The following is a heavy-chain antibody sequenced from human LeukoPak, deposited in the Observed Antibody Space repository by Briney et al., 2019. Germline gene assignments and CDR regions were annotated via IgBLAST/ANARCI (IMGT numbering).Heavy chain of an antibody. J-gene: IGHJ4*02. V-gene: IGHV1-2*02. D-gene: IGHD5-18*01. CDR2: INPNSGGT. Sequence: GASVKVSCKASGYTFTGYYMHWVRQAPGQGLEWMGWINPNSGGTNYAQKFQGRVTMTRDTSISTAYMELSRLRSDDTAVYYCATTASRVLSRFDYWGQGTLVTVSS. CDR3: ATTASRVLSRFDY. CDR1: GYTFTGYY.